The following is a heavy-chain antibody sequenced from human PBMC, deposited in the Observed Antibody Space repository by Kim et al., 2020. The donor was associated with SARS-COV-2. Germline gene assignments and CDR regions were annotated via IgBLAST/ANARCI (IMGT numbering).Heavy chain of an antibody. J-gene: IGHJ4*02. V-gene: IGHV1-8*01. Sequence: GYAQKFQGRVTMTRNTSISTAYMGLSSLRSEDTAVYYCALCEIAAPVDYWGQGTLVTVSS. D-gene: IGHD6-13*01. CDR3: ALCEIAAPVDY.